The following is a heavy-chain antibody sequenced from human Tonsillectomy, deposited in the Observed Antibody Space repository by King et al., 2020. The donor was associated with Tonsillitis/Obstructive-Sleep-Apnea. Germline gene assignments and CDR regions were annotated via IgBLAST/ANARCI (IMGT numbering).Heavy chain of an antibody. D-gene: IGHD6-6*01. CDR1: GGSFSGYY. CDR2: INHSGST. V-gene: IGHV4-34*01. Sequence: QVQLQQWGAGLLKPSETLSLTCAVYGGSFSGYYWSWIRQPPGKGLEWIGEINHSGSTNYNPSLKSRVTISVDTSKNQFSLKLSSVTAADTAVYYCARGGVAARPTAYYYYYYYMDVWGKGTTVTVSS. J-gene: IGHJ6*03. CDR3: ARGGVAARPTAYYYYYYYMDV.